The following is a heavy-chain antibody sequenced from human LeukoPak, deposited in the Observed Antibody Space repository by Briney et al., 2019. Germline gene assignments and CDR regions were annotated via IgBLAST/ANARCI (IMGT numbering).Heavy chain of an antibody. CDR2: ISYDGSNK. D-gene: IGHD6-6*01. J-gene: IGHJ4*02. CDR1: GFTFSSYA. Sequence: GGSLRLSCAASGFTFSSYAMHWVRQAPGKGLEWVAVISYDGSNKYYADSVKGRFTISRDNSKNTLYLQMNSLRAEDTAVYYCARGRDSSSSYPGYWGQGTLVTVSS. V-gene: IGHV3-30*04. CDR3: ARGRDSSSSYPGY.